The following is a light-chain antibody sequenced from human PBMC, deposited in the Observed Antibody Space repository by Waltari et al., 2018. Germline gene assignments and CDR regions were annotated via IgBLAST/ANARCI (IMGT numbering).Light chain of an antibody. CDR3: QQHYSTRIT. CDR1: QSINTY. CDR2: AAS. Sequence: DIQMTQSPSSLSASVGDRVTITCRASQSINTYLNWYQQKPGKAPKLLIYAASSLQSGLPSRFSGSGSGTDFPLTISSLQPEDFATYYCQQHYSTRITFGQGTRLEIK. J-gene: IGKJ5*01. V-gene: IGKV1-39*01.